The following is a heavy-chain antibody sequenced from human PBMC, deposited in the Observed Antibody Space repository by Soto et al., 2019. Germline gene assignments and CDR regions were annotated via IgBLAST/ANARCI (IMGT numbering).Heavy chain of an antibody. CDR1: GVSIGSHF. V-gene: IGHV4-59*11. D-gene: IGHD2-15*01. J-gene: IGHJ3*02. Sequence: SETLSLTCSVSGVSIGSHFWSRIRQAPGKGPELVGYIYHTVNTKYNPALKSRVTISMDTSKNQLSLQLSSATAADTAVYYCARLQYTVVTALDIWGQGTMVTVSS. CDR3: ARLQYTVVTALDI. CDR2: IYHTVNT.